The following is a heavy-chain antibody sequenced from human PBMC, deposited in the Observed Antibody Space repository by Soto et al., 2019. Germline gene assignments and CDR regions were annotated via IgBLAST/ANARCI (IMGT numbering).Heavy chain of an antibody. CDR3: ARGHSTDCSNGVCSFFYNHEMDV. CDR2: INPKSGGT. J-gene: IGHJ6*02. V-gene: IGHV1-2*04. D-gene: IGHD2-8*01. Sequence: ASVKVSCKXSGYSFTDYHIHWVRQAPGQRLEWLGRINPKSGGTSTAQKFQGWVTMTRDRSISTVYLELTRLRSDDTAVYFCARGHSTDCSNGVCSFFYNHEMDVWGQGTTVTVSS. CDR1: GYSFTDYH.